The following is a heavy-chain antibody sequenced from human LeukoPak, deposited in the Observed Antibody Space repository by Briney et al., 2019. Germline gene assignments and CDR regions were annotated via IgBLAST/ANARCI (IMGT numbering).Heavy chain of an antibody. CDR2: IYTSGST. Sequence: PSETLSLTCAVYGGSFSGYYWSWIRQPAGKGLERIGRIYTSGSTNYNPSLKSRVTMSVDTSKNQFSLKLSSVTAADTAVYYCAGEGGRYFDWSHYWGQGTLVTVSS. J-gene: IGHJ4*02. CDR3: AGEGGRYFDWSHY. V-gene: IGHV4-59*10. D-gene: IGHD3-9*01. CDR1: GGSFSGYY.